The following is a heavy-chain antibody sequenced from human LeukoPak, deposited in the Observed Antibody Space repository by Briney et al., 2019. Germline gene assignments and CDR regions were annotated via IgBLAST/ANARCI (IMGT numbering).Heavy chain of an antibody. CDR1: GFTFSSYG. CDR3: ARDWLGIDY. Sequence: PGGSLRLSCAASGFTFSSYGMSWVRQAPGKGLEWVSAISGSGGSTYYADSVKGRFTISRDNAKNSLYLQMNSLRAEDTAVYYCARDWLGIDYWGQGTLVTVSS. J-gene: IGHJ4*02. CDR2: ISGSGGST. D-gene: IGHD6-19*01. V-gene: IGHV3-23*01.